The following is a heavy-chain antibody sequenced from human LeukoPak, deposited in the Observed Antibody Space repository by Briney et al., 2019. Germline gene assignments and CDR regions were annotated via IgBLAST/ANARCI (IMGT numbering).Heavy chain of an antibody. V-gene: IGHV4-59*01. CDR2: IYYSGST. CDR3: ARDLYDFWSGYLGAAFDI. Sequence: SETLSLTCTVSGGSISSYYWSWIRQPPGKGLEWIGYIYYSGSTNYNPSLKSRVTISVDTSKNQFSLKLSSVTAADTAVYYCARDLYDFWSGYLGAAFDIWGQGTMVTVSS. J-gene: IGHJ3*02. CDR1: GGSISSYY. D-gene: IGHD3-3*01.